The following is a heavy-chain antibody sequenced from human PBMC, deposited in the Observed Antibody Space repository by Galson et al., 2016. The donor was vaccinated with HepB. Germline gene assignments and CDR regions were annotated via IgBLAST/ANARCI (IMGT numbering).Heavy chain of an antibody. CDR1: GASVSDFF. CDR3: ARDSDGYGLDSFDF. V-gene: IGHV4-59*02. D-gene: IGHD5-24*01. Sequence: SETLSLTCSVSGASVSDFFWSWIRQTPGKGLEWIGFVYNRGSANYNPSLKSRVTLSMDAAKNHFSLRLTSLTAADTAIYYCARDSDGYGLDSFDFWGRGILVTVSS. J-gene: IGHJ4*02. CDR2: VYNRGSA.